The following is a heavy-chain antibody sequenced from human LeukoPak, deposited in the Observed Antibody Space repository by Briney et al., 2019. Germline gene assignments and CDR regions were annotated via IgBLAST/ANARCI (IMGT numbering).Heavy chain of an antibody. V-gene: IGHV1-8*02. CDR2: MNPNSGNT. CDR3: ASFIAVAGMGTSRDY. Sequence: GASVKVSCKASGYTFTSYGISWVRQAPGQGLEWMGWMNPNSGNTGYAQKFQGRVTMTRNTSISTAYMELSSLRSEDTAVYYCASFIAVAGMGTSRDYWGQGTLVTVSS. D-gene: IGHD6-19*01. J-gene: IGHJ4*02. CDR1: GYTFTSYG.